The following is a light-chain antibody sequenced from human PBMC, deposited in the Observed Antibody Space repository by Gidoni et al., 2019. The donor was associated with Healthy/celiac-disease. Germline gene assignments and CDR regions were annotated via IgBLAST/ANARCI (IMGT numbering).Light chain of an antibody. Sequence: ENVLTQSPGTLSLSPGERATLSCRASQSVSSSYLAWYQQKPGQAPRLLIYGASSRATGIPDRFSGSGSGTDFTLTISRLEPEDFAVYYCQQYGSSPLTFXGXTKVEIK. J-gene: IGKJ4*01. CDR1: QSVSSSY. V-gene: IGKV3-20*01. CDR2: GAS. CDR3: QQYGSSPLT.